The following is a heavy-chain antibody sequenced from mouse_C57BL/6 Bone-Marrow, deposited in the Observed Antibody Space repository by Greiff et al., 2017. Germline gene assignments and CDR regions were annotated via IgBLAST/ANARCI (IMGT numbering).Heavy chain of an antibody. Sequence: EVQLQQSGPELVKPGASVKISCKASGYTFTDYYMNWVKQSHGKSLEWIGDINPNNGGTSYNQKFKGKATLTVDKSSSTAYMELRSLTSEVSAVYYCAVYGNPHFDYWGQGTTLTVSS. J-gene: IGHJ2*01. CDR2: INPNNGGT. V-gene: IGHV1-26*01. D-gene: IGHD2-10*02. CDR3: AVYGNPHFDY. CDR1: GYTFTDYY.